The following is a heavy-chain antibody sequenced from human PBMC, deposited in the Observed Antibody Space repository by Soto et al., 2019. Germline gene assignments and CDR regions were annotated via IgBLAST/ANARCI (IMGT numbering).Heavy chain of an antibody. CDR1: GFTFSSYA. Sequence: PGGSLRLSCAASGFTFSSYAMSWVRQAPGKGLEWVSAISGSGGSTYYADSVKGRFTISRDNSKNTLYLQMNSLRAEDTAVYYCARRAVGVVPAAPVFDYWGQGTLVTVSS. J-gene: IGHJ4*02. V-gene: IGHV3-23*01. D-gene: IGHD2-2*01. CDR3: ARRAVGVVPAAPVFDY. CDR2: ISGSGGST.